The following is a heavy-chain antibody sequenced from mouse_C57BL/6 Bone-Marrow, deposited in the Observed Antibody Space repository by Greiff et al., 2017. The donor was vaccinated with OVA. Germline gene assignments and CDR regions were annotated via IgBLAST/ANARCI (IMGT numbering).Heavy chain of an antibody. V-gene: IGHV6-6*01. D-gene: IGHD2-3*01. Sequence: EVKLMESGGGLVQPGGSMKLSCAASGFTFSDAWMDWVRQSPEKGLEWVAEIRNKANNHATYYAESVKGRFTISRDDSKSSVYLQMNSLRAEDTGIYYCTSGLLPYYAMDYWGQGTSVTVSS. J-gene: IGHJ4*01. CDR3: TSGLLPYYAMDY. CDR2: IRNKANNHAT. CDR1: GFTFSDAW.